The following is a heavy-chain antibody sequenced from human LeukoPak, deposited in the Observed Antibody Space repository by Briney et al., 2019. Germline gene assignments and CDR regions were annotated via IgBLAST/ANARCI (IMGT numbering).Heavy chain of an antibody. J-gene: IGHJ4*02. V-gene: IGHV4-34*01. Sequence: SETLSLTCAVYGGSFSAYYWSWIRQSPGKGREWIGEIKHSGSTNYNPSLKSRVTISVDTSKNQFSLSLSSVTAADTAVYYCARRRGYYYGSGSLDYWGQGALVTVSS. D-gene: IGHD3-10*01. CDR1: GGSFSAYY. CDR3: ARRRGYYYGSGSLDY. CDR2: IKHSGST.